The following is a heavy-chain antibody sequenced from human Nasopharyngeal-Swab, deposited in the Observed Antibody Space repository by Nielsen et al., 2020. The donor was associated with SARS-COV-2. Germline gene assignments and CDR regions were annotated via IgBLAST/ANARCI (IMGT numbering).Heavy chain of an antibody. V-gene: IGHV3-7*01. Sequence: GSLRLSCAASGFTFSSLWMSWVRQVPGKRLEWVADINPDGSEKFYVDSVKGRFTISRDNAKNSMSLQMNSLRVEDTAVYYCARDWSRAADVWGQGTMVTVSS. CDR3: ARDWSRAADV. CDR2: INPDGSEK. J-gene: IGHJ3*01. CDR1: GFTFSSLW. D-gene: IGHD2-15*01.